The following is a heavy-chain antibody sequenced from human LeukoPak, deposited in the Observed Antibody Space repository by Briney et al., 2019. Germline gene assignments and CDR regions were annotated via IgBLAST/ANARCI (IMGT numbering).Heavy chain of an antibody. V-gene: IGHV4-31*03. CDR3: ARATVATPSEFDY. CDR2: ISYSGNT. J-gene: IGHJ4*02. CDR1: GGSVSSGAYY. D-gene: IGHD4-17*01. Sequence: SETLSLTCTVSGGSVSSGAYYWSWIRQHPGKGLEWIGYISYSGNTYYNPSLRSRASISADTPKSQFSLKLSSTTAADTAVYYCARATVATPSEFDYWGRGTLVTVSS.